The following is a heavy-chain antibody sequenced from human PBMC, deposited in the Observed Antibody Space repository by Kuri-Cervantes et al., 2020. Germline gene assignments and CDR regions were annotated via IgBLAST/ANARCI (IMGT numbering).Heavy chain of an antibody. D-gene: IGHD1-1*01. CDR3: ARAGWVERLFWVSGY. CDR2: ISGNGSTI. Sequence: GESLKISCAASGFTFSSYEMNWGRQNPGQRLEGRSYISGNGSTIYYANSVKGRFTISIDNAKNSLYLQMNRLRAEDTAVYYCARAGWVERLFWVSGYWGQGTLVTVSS. CDR1: GFTFSSYE. V-gene: IGHV3-48*03. J-gene: IGHJ4*02.